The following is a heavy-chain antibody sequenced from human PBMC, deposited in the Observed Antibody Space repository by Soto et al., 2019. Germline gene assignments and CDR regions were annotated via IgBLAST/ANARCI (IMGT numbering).Heavy chain of an antibody. CDR1: GLPFSSYS. V-gene: IGHV3-23*01. D-gene: IGHD3-10*01. J-gene: IGHJ4*02. Sequence: GWSLRLSCAASGLPFSSYSMSWVRQAPGKGLEWVSGFRSSGDDGTTYYADSVKGRFTISRDNSKNTLFLQMNSLRAGDRAIYYCAKRVNSGPGSKYFDYWGQGTLVTVSS. CDR3: AKRVNSGPGSKYFDY. CDR2: FRSSGDDGTT.